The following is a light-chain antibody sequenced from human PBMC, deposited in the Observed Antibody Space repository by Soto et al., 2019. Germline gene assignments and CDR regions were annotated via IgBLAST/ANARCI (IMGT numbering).Light chain of an antibody. V-gene: IGKV3-20*01. CDR2: GAS. CDR3: QNFGDSPFT. Sequence: PGERATLSCRASDSISSHYIAWYQHKPGQAPRLLIFGASTRATGIPDRFSGSWSGTDFTLTISRLEPEDFAKYYCQNFGDSPFTFGPGTKVDIK. J-gene: IGKJ3*01. CDR1: DSISSHY.